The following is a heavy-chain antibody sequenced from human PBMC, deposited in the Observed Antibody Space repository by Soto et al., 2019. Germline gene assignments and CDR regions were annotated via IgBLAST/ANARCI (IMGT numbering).Heavy chain of an antibody. CDR2: INHSGST. CDR1: GGSFSGYY. V-gene: IGHV4-34*01. CDR3: ARGLGIAAAGTGTFDI. J-gene: IGHJ3*02. Sequence: PSETLSLTCAVYGGSFSGYYWSWIRQPPGKGLEWIGEINHSGSTNYNPSLKSRVTISVDTSKNQFSLKLSSVTAADTAVYYCARGLGIAAAGTGTFDIWGQGTMVT. D-gene: IGHD6-13*01.